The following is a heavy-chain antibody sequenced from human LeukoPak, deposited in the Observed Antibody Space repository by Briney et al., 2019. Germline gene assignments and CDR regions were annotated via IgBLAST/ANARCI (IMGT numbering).Heavy chain of an antibody. CDR3: ARQYSSGWGY. Sequence: PSETLFLTCTVSGDSISRSRYYWAWIRQPPGKGLEWIGSIYYSGSTYYNPSLKSRVTISVDTSKNQFSLKLSSVTAADTAVYYCARQYSSGWGYWGQGTLVTVSS. J-gene: IGHJ4*02. D-gene: IGHD6-19*01. CDR1: GDSISRSRYY. CDR2: IYYSGST. V-gene: IGHV4-39*01.